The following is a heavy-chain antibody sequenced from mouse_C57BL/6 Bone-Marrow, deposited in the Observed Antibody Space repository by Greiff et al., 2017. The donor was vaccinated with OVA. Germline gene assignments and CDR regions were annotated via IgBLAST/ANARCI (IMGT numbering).Heavy chain of an antibody. CDR3: ARRTAQATFMDY. V-gene: IGHV3-6*01. CDR2: ISYDGSN. Sequence: EVKLQESGPGLVKPSQSLSLTCSVTGYSITSGYYWNWIRQFPGNKLEWMGYISYDGSNNYNPSLKNRISITRDTSKNQFFLKLNSVTTEDTATYYCARRTAQATFMDYWGQGTSVTVSS. D-gene: IGHD3-2*02. J-gene: IGHJ4*01. CDR1: GYSITSGYY.